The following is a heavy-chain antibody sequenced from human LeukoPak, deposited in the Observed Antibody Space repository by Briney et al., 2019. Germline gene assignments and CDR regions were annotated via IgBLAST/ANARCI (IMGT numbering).Heavy chain of an antibody. CDR2: IDKKDKGYATAT. J-gene: IGHJ5*02. CDR1: GFTFRGSA. D-gene: IGHD1-26*01. V-gene: IGHV3-73*01. CDR3: TRDSGTYNLSAA. Sequence: GGSLRLSCAASGFTFRGSAIHRGRQSSGKGLEWVGQIDKKDKGYATATAYAASVKGRFTISRDDSINTAYLQMKSLKTEDTALYYCTRDSGTYNLSAAGGQGTLVTVSS.